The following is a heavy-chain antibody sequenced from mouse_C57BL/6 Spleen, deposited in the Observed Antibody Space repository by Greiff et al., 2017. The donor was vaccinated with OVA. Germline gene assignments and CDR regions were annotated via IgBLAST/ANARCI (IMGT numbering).Heavy chain of an antibody. CDR3: ARPNYDGSYYFDY. CDR1: GYAFSSSW. Sequence: QVQLQQSGPELVKPGASVKISCKASGYAFSSSWMNWVKQRPGKGLEWIGRIYPGDGDTKYNGKFKGKATLTADKSSSTAYMQLSSLTSEDSAVYVCARPNYDGSYYFDYWGQGTTLTVSS. V-gene: IGHV1-82*01. J-gene: IGHJ2*01. D-gene: IGHD1-1*01. CDR2: IYPGDGDT.